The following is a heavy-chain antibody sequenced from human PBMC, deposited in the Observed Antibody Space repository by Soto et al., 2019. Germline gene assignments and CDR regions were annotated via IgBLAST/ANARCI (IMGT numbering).Heavy chain of an antibody. V-gene: IGHV4-31*03. CDR3: GRALHYDILTGYYYYYMDV. Sequence: QVQLQESGPGLVKPSETLSLTCTVSGGSITYGGHYWSWIRQHPGKGLEWIGSIYYSGSTYYNPSLQSRVLISVDTSKQQFSLTLSFVAAADTAVYYCGRALHYDILTGYYYYYMDVWGKGTTVTVSS. D-gene: IGHD3-9*01. CDR1: GGSITYGGHY. CDR2: IYYSGST. J-gene: IGHJ6*03.